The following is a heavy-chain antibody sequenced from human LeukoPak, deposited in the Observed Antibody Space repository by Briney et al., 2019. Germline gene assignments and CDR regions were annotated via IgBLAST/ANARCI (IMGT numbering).Heavy chain of an antibody. V-gene: IGHV3-48*03. CDR1: AFTFSSYE. J-gene: IGHJ3*02. CDR3: ARERGLGAFDI. CDR2: ISSSGNTI. Sequence: GGSLRLSCAASAFTFSSYEMNWVRQAPGKGLEWVSYISSSGNTIYYADSVKGRFTISRDNAKNSLYLQMNSPRAEDTAVYYCARERGLGAFDIWGQGTMVTVSS. D-gene: IGHD3/OR15-3a*01.